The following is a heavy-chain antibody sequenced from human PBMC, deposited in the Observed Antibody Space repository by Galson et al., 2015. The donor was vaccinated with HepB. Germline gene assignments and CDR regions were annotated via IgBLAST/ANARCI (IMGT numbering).Heavy chain of an antibody. CDR1: GFTFSSYA. V-gene: IGHV3-30*04. J-gene: IGHJ6*02. D-gene: IGHD5-24*01. Sequence: SLRLSCAASGFTFSSYAMHWVRQAPGKGLEWVAVISYDGSNKYYADSVKGRFTISRDNSKNTLYLQMNSLRAEDTAVYYCARVPSNSTYGMDVWGQGTTVTVSS. CDR2: ISYDGSNK. CDR3: ARVPSNSTYGMDV.